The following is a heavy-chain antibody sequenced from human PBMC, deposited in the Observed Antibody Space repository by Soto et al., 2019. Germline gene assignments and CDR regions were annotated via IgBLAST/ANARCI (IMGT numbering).Heavy chain of an antibody. V-gene: IGHV4-39*01. CDR1: GGSISSSSYY. J-gene: IGHJ6*02. D-gene: IGHD6-13*01. Sequence: QLQLQESGPGLVKPSETLSLTCTVSGGSISSSSYYWGWIRQPPGKGLEWIGSIYYSGSTYYNPSLKSRVTISVDTSKNQFSLKLSSVTAADTAVYYCASEQLVLPYYYYYGMDVWGQGTTVTVSS. CDR2: IYYSGST. CDR3: ASEQLVLPYYYYYGMDV.